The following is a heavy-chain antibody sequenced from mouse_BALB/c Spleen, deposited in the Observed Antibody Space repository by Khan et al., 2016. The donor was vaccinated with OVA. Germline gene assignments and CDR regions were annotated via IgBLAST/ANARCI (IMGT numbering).Heavy chain of an antibody. Sequence: QIQLVQSGPELKKPGETVKISCKASGYTFTNYGMNWVKQAPGKGLKWMGWINTYTGEPTYADDFKGRSAFSLDTSASTAYLQISNLTNEDTATDFCARMEPYWYFDVWGAGTTVTVSS. J-gene: IGHJ1*01. CDR2: INTYTGEP. CDR1: GYTFTNYG. V-gene: IGHV9-3-1*01. CDR3: ARMEPYWYFDV.